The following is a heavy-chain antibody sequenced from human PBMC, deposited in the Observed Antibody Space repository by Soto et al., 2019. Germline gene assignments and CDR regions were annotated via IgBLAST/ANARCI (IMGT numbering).Heavy chain of an antibody. V-gene: IGHV3-48*04. CDR1: GFTFSSYS. CDR3: ARDSGRAAAGEEDFQH. D-gene: IGHD6-13*01. J-gene: IGHJ1*01. Sequence: GGSLRLSCAASGFTFSSYSMNWVRQAPGKGLEWVSYISSSSSTIYYADSVKGRFTISRDNAKNSLYLQRNSLRAEDTAVYYCARDSGRAAAGEEDFQHWGQGTLVTVSS. CDR2: ISSSSSTI.